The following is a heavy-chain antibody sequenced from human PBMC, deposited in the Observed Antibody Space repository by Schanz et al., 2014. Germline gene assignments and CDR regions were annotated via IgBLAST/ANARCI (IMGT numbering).Heavy chain of an antibody. CDR1: GGTFNSYT. CDR2: IIPILGIA. J-gene: IGHJ4*02. D-gene: IGHD6-13*01. CDR3: ASAGAGYSSSWDFDY. V-gene: IGHV1-69*02. Sequence: QVQLVQSGAEVKKPGSSMKVSCKASGGTFNSYTINWVRQAPGQGLEWMGRIIPILGIANYAQKFQGRVTNTADKSTSTAYMDVSSLRSEDTAVYYCASAGAGYSSSWDFDYWGQGTLVTVSS.